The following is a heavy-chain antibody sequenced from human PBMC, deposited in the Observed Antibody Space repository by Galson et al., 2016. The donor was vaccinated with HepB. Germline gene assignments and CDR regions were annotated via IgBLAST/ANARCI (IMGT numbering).Heavy chain of an antibody. CDR1: GDSVSSNSGT. V-gene: IGHV6-1*01. CDR3: ARGSNLFDC. D-gene: IGHD2-8*01. CDR2: TYYRSKWYH. Sequence: CAISGDSVSSNSGTWNWIRQSPSRGLEWLGRTYYRSKWYHDYAVSVKSRISINSDTSKNQFSLQLNSVSPDDTAVYYCARGSNLFDCWGQGILVTVSS. J-gene: IGHJ5*01.